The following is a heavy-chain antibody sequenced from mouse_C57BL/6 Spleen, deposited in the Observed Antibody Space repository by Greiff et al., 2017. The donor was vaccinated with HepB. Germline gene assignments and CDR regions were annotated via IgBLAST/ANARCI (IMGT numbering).Heavy chain of an antibody. J-gene: IGHJ1*03. Sequence: QVQLQQPGAELVRPGSSVKLSCKASGYTFTSYWMHWVKQRPIQGLEWIGNIDPSDSETHYNQKFKDKATLTVDKSSSTAYMQLSSLTSEDSAVYYFARPGNGWYFDVWGTGTTVTVSS. V-gene: IGHV1-52*01. CDR2: IDPSDSET. CDR3: ARPGNGWYFDV. D-gene: IGHD2-1*01. CDR1: GYTFTSYW.